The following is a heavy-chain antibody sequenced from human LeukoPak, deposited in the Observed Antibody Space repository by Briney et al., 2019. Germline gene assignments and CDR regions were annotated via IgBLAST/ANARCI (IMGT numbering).Heavy chain of an antibody. CDR1: GFTFSSYA. CDR2: INHSGST. J-gene: IGHJ4*02. CDR3: ARGPRISIFGVVSQYYFDY. D-gene: IGHD3-3*01. Sequence: KSGGSLRLSCAASGFTFSSYAMSWVRQPPGKGLEWIGEINHSGSTNYNPSLKSRVTISVDTSRNQFSLKLSSVTAADTAAYYCARGPRISIFGVVSQYYFDYWGQGTLVTVSS. V-gene: IGHV4-34*01.